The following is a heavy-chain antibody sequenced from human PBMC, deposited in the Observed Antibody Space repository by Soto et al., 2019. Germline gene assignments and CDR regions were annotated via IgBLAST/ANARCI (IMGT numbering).Heavy chain of an antibody. CDR2: MEPSTGRT. CDR3: ARGVSAGVDY. D-gene: IGHD1-26*01. V-gene: IGHV1-8*01. Sequence: QVQLVQSGAEVREPGASVKVSCKASGYSFTSLDINWVRQTAGQGLEWMGWMEPSTGRTGYAQKLQGRVTMTRDTSIHTAYMELTTLTSDDTAFYYCARGVSAGVDYWGQGTLVIVSS. CDR1: GYSFTSLD. J-gene: IGHJ4*02.